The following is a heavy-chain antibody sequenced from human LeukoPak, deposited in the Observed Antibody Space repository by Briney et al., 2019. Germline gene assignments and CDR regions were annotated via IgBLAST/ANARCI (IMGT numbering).Heavy chain of an antibody. V-gene: IGHV1-8*01. D-gene: IGHD6-13*01. CDR2: MNPNSGNT. CDR3: ATPLIAAAGISLGY. J-gene: IGHJ4*02. Sequence: ASVTVSCKASGYTFTSYDINWVRQATGQGLEWMGWMNPNSGNTGYAQKFQGRVTMTRNTSISTAYMELSSLRSEDTAVYYCATPLIAAAGISLGYWGQGTLVTVSS. CDR1: GYTFTSYD.